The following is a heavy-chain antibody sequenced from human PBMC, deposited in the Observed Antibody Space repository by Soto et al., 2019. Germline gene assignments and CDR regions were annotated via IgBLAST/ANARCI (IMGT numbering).Heavy chain of an antibody. J-gene: IGHJ4*02. CDR1: GFIFSQFS. V-gene: IGHV3-21*01. CDR3: ARDRLARGIPVAGRIDY. D-gene: IGHD6-19*01. Sequence: GGSLRLSCAASGFIFSQFSMNWVRQAPGEGLEWVSSISSTGALMYYADSVKGRFTISRDDADNSLYLQMNSLRVEDTAVYYCARDRLARGIPVAGRIDYWGQGALVTVSS. CDR2: ISSTGALM.